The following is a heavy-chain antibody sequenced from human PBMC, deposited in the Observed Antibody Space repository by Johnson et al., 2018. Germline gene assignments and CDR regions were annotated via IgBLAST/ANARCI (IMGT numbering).Heavy chain of an antibody. CDR3: VTEPANGIPDAFEN. J-gene: IGHJ3*02. CDR2: MNPERNYI. Sequence: VQLQESGGGLVQPGGSLRLSCAASGFTFSSYSMHWVRQGPGKGLVWVSYMNPERNYILYADAVKGRFTISRDNAKNTLYLQMNSLRAEDSGIYYCVTEPANGIPDAFENWGQGTMVTVSS. D-gene: IGHD2-21*02. CDR1: GFTFSSYS. V-gene: IGHV3-74*03.